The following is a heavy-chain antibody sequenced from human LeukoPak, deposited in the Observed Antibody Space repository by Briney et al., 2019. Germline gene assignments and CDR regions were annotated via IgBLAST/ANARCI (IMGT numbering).Heavy chain of an antibody. J-gene: IGHJ4*02. CDR3: ARGGVATVHFYFDY. V-gene: IGHV3-30-3*01. CDR1: RFTIGSYA. Sequence: PGGSLRLSCTGSRFTIGSYALHWVRQAPGKGLEWVAVTFSNGNIAYYGDSVKGRFTISRDNSKNTLYLQMNSLRSEDTAIYYCARGGVATVHFYFDYWGQGALVTVSS. D-gene: IGHD5-12*01. CDR2: TFSNGNIA.